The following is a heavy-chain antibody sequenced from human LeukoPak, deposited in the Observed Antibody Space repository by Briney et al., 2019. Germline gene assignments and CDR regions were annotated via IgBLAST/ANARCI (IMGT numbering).Heavy chain of an antibody. CDR2: IIPIFGTA. Sequence: ASVKVSCKASGGTFSSYAISWVRQAPGQGLEWMGGIIPIFGTANYAQKFQGRVTITTDESTSTAYMELSGLRSEDTAVYYCATLDSTQFDYWGQGTLVTVSS. D-gene: IGHD3/OR15-3a*01. CDR1: GGTFSSYA. V-gene: IGHV1-69*05. J-gene: IGHJ4*02. CDR3: ATLDSTQFDY.